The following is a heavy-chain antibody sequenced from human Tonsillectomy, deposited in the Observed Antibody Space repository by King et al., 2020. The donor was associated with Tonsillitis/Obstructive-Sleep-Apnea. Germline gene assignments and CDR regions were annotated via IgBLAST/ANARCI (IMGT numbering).Heavy chain of an antibody. CDR3: AHKAGISGSYLKDNGFDP. V-gene: IGHV3-23*04. CDR1: GFTFSSYA. D-gene: IGHD1-26*01. J-gene: IGHJ5*02. Sequence: VQLVESGGGLVQPGGSLRLSCAASGFTFSSYAMSWVRQAPGKGLEWVSAISGSGGSTYYADSVKGRFTISRDNSKNTLYLQMNSLRAEDTAVYYCAHKAGISGSYLKDNGFDPWGQGTLVTVSS. CDR2: ISGSGGST.